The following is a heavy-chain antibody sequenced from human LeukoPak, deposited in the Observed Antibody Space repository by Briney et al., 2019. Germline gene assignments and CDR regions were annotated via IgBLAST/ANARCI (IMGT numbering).Heavy chain of an antibody. V-gene: IGHV3-74*01. CDR1: GFTFSSYW. J-gene: IGHJ3*02. CDR2: INSDGSST. D-gene: IGHD2-2*03. Sequence: GGSLRLSCAASGFTFSSYWMHWVRQAPGKGLVWVSRINSDGSSTSYADSVGGRFTISRDNAKNTLYLQMNSLRAEDTAVYYCARVVGYGYCSSTSCPLDAFDIWGQGTMVTVSS. CDR3: ARVVGYGYCSSTSCPLDAFDI.